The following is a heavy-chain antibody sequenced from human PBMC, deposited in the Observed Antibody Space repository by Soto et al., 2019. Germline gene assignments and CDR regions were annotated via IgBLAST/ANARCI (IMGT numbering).Heavy chain of an antibody. CDR2: ISAYNGNT. V-gene: IGHV1-18*04. J-gene: IGHJ6*02. CDR3: AREVGSVGSYTYSDYYYYGMEV. CDR1: GYTFTSYG. D-gene: IGHD1-26*01. Sequence: GASVKVSCKASGYTFTSYGISWVRQAPGQGLEWMGWISAYNGNTNYAQKLQGRVTMTTDTSTSTAYMELRSLRSDDTAVYYCAREVGSVGSYTYSDYYYYGMEVWGQGTRVTVSS.